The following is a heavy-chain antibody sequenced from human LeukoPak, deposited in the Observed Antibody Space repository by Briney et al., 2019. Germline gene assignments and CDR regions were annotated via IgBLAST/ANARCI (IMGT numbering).Heavy chain of an antibody. CDR3: AKADSARGVTLKSTIDY. Sequence: GGSLRLSCAASGFTFSSYAMSWVRQARGKGLEWVSVISGNGGSTYYADSVKGRFTISRDNSKNTLYLQMNSLRGEDTAVYYCAKADSARGVTLKSTIDYWGQGTLVTVSS. CDR1: GFTFSSYA. D-gene: IGHD2-21*02. J-gene: IGHJ4*02. CDR2: ISGNGGST. V-gene: IGHV3-23*01.